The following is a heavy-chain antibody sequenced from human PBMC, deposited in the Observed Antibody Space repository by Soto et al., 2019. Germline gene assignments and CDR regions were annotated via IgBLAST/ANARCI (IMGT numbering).Heavy chain of an antibody. CDR3: ARGRLDGYNRGMYGMDV. CDR2: IIPIFGTA. Sequence: QVQLVQSGAEVKKPGSSVKVSCKASGGTFSSYAISWVRQAPGQGLEWMGGIIPIFGTANYAQKFQGRVTITADESTSTAYRELSSLRSEDTAVYYCARGRLDGYNRGMYGMDVWGQGTTVTVSS. CDR1: GGTFSSYA. V-gene: IGHV1-69*12. D-gene: IGHD5-12*01. J-gene: IGHJ6*02.